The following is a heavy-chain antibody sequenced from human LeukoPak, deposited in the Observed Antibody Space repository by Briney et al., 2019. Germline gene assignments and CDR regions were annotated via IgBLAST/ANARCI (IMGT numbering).Heavy chain of an antibody. J-gene: IGHJ4*02. Sequence: ASGKVSCKASGYTFNKHGITWVRQAPGQGLEWMGWISAYNGDTKYGQKFQGRVTLITDTSASTAYMELRSLRSDDTAVYYCARDPSNTSGWSPYFDYWGQGALVTVSS. CDR3: ARDPSNTSGWSPYFDY. CDR1: GYTFNKHG. V-gene: IGHV1-18*04. D-gene: IGHD6-19*01. CDR2: ISAYNGDT.